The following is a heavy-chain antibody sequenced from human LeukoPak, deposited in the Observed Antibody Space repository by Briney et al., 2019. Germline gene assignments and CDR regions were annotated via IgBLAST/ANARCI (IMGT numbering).Heavy chain of an antibody. CDR1: GYTFTGYY. J-gene: IGHJ4*02. D-gene: IGHD5-18*01. CDR3: ARDAWGDSYGQGFDY. Sequence: ASVKVSCKASGYTFTGYYMHWVRQAPGQGLEWMGWINPNSGGTNYAQKFQGRVTVTRDTSITIAYMELNRLRSDDTAVYYCARDAWGDSYGQGFDYWGQGTLVTVSS. V-gene: IGHV1-2*02. CDR2: INPNSGGT.